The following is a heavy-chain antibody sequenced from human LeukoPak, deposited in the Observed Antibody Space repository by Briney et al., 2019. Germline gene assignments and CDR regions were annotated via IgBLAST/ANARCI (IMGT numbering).Heavy chain of an antibody. CDR1: GGTFSNYT. J-gene: IGHJ3*02. CDR2: IIPIVGTA. V-gene: IGHV1-69*08. CDR3: ARYLVIRGDAFDI. D-gene: IGHD3-16*02. Sequence: GSSVKVSCKASGGTFSNYTINWVRQAPGHRLEWMGRIIPIVGTANCAQNFQGRVTITADKSTSTAYMELSSLRSEDTAVYYCARYLVIRGDAFDIWGQGTMVTVSS.